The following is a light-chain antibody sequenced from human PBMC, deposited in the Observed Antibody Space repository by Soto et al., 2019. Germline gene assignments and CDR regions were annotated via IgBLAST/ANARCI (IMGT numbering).Light chain of an antibody. V-gene: IGKV1-39*01. J-gene: IGKJ5*01. CDR1: QSIFSS. Sequence: IPMTQSPFSMSASVGDRVTITWLAGQSIFSSLNWYQHKPGKAPKLLIYAASTLQSGVPSRFRGSGYGTDFALTISSLTPEDFATYYCQQSYNSPPITFGQGTRLEI. CDR2: AAS. CDR3: QQSYNSPPIT.